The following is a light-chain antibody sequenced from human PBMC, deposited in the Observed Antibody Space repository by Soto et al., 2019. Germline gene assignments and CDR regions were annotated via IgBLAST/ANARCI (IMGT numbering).Light chain of an antibody. Sequence: QSVLTQPASVSGSPGQSITISCTGTSSDVGSYNLVSWYQQHPGKAPKLMIYEGSKRPSGVSNRFSGSKSGNTASLTISGIQAEDEADYCCCSYAGSSTSVVFGGGTKLTVL. CDR2: EGS. V-gene: IGLV2-23*01. CDR3: CSYAGSSTSVV. J-gene: IGLJ2*01. CDR1: SSDVGSYNL.